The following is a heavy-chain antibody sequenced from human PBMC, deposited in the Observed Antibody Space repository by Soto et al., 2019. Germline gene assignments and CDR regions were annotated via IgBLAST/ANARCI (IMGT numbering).Heavy chain of an antibody. V-gene: IGHV3-74*01. CDR2: IDSNGGRP. CDR3: AREQYTLNYAGY. CDR1: GFTFRNYY. D-gene: IGHD1-7*01. Sequence: VRLVESGGALVQPGGSLRLSCAASGFTFRNYYMHWVRQAPGKGLMWVARIDSNGGRPVYADSVRGRFTISRDNAENTLFLQMDSLAAEDTAVYYCAREQYTLNYAGYWGQGTQVTVS. J-gene: IGHJ1*01.